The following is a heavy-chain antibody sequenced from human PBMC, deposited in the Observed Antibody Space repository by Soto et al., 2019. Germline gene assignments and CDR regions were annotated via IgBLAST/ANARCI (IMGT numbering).Heavy chain of an antibody. J-gene: IGHJ5*02. CDR1: GGSLKSGGYY. Sequence: QVQLQESGPGLVKPSQTLSLTCTVSGGSLKSGGYYWSWIRQHPGRVLEWIGYIYYTGRTYSNPSLESRVTFSVETSKNLFSLKLSSVTAADTAAYYCARAVTSNLNCFDLWGHGTLVTVSS. V-gene: IGHV4-31*02. CDR3: ARAVTSNLNCFDL. CDR2: IYYTGRT. D-gene: IGHD2-2*01.